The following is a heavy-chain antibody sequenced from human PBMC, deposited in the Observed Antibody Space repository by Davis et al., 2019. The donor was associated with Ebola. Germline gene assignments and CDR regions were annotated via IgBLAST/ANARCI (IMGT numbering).Heavy chain of an antibody. D-gene: IGHD4-17*01. CDR1: GFSFSDYG. CDR3: SRGGAVKFDY. V-gene: IGHV3-33*01. CDR2: IWYDGNNK. J-gene: IGHJ4*02. Sequence: GESLKISCAASGFSFSDYGMHWVRQAPGKGLEWVAIIWYDGNNKYYADSVKGRFSISRDNSKNTLYLQMNSLRDEDTALYYCSRGGAVKFDYWGQGTLVTVSS.